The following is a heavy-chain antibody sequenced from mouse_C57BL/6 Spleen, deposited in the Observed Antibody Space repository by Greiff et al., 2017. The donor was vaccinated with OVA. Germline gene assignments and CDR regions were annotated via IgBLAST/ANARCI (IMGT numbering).Heavy chain of an antibody. V-gene: IGHV5-4*01. D-gene: IGHD2-2*01. CDR1: GFTFSSYA. CDR2: ISDGGSYT. CDR3: ARDCYGYDRGAY. J-gene: IGHJ3*01. Sequence: EVQLVESGGGLVKPGGSLKLSCAASGFTFSSYAMSWVRQTPEKRLEWVATISDGGSYTYYPDNVKGRFTISRDNAKNNLYLQMSHLKSEDTAMYYCARDCYGYDRGAYWGQGTLVTVSA.